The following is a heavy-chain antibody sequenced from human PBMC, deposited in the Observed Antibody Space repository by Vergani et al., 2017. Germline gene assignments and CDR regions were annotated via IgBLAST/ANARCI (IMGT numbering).Heavy chain of an antibody. CDR1: GYIFKNYY. J-gene: IGHJ6*03. CDR3: ATRGTTWDYYYDMDV. D-gene: IGHD1-1*01. V-gene: IGHV1-46*02. CDR2: LNPTTGHT. Sequence: VQLVQSGAEVRKPGASVTVSCTASGYIFKNYYIHWLRQAPGQAFEWMGILNPTTGHTTSAQKFMGRVTMTRDTSTSTVYMELSSLGSEDTAVYYGATRGTTWDYYYDMDVWGKGTTVTVSS.